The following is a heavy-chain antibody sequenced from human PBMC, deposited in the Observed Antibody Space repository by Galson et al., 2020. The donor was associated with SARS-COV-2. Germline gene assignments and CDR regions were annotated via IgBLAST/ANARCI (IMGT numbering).Heavy chain of an antibody. D-gene: IGHD3-22*01. CDR1: GYTFTSYA. CDR3: ARQWGPTYYYDSSGYFDAFDI. CDR2: INAGNGNT. J-gene: IGHJ3*02. Sequence: ASVKVSCKASGYTFTSYAMHWVRQAPGQRLEWMGWINAGNGNTKYSQKFQGRVTITRDTSASTAYMELSSLRSEDTAVYYCARQWGPTYYYDSSGYFDAFDIWGQGTMVTVSS. V-gene: IGHV1-3*01.